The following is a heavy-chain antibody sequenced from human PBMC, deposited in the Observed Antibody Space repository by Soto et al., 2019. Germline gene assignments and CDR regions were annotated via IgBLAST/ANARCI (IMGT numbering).Heavy chain of an antibody. V-gene: IGHV1-69*13. CDR3: ARYYYDSSGYYPRLYYYGMDV. CDR2: IIPIFGTA. CDR1: GGTFSSYA. J-gene: IGHJ6*02. D-gene: IGHD3-22*01. Sequence: SVKVSCKASGGTFSSYAISWVRQAPGQGREWMGGIIPIFGTANYAQKFQGRVTITADESTSTAYMELSSLRSEDTAVYYCARYYYDSSGYYPRLYYYGMDVWGQGXTVTVSS.